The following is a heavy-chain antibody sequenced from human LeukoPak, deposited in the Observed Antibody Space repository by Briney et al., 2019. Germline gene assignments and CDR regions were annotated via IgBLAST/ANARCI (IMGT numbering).Heavy chain of an antibody. CDR1: GFTFSSYS. Sequence: GGSLRLSCAASGFTFSSYSMNWVRQAPGKGLEWVSYISSSSSTIYYADSVKGRFTISRDNSKNTLFLQMNSLRAEDTAVYYCAKVTVRAYYDILTGYPLFDYWGQGTLVTVSS. D-gene: IGHD3-9*01. CDR3: AKVTVRAYYDILTGYPLFDY. CDR2: ISSSSSTI. J-gene: IGHJ4*02. V-gene: IGHV3-48*01.